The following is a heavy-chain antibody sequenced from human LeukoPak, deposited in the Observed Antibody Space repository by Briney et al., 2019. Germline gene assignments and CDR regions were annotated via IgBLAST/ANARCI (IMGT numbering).Heavy chain of an antibody. CDR2: ISAYNGNT. V-gene: IGHV1-18*01. D-gene: IGHD4-23*01. CDR1: GYTFTDYG. Sequence: ASVKVSCKASGYTFTDYGITWVRQAPGQGLEWMGWISAYNGNTNYAQNLQGRVTMITDTSTSTAYMELRSLRSDDTAVYYCATEVFGLYGGNSGGSWGQGTLVTASS. CDR3: ATEVFGLYGGNSGGS. J-gene: IGHJ5*02.